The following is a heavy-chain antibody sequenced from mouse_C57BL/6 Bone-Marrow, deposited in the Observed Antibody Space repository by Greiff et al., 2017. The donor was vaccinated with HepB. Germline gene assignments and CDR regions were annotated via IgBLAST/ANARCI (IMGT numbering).Heavy chain of an antibody. V-gene: IGHV1-69*01. Sequence: QVQLQQPGAELVMPGASVKLSCKASGYTFTSYWMHWVKQRPGQGLEWIGEIDPSDSYTNYNQKFKGKSTLTVDKSSSTAYMQLSSLTSEDSAVYYCARSHYYGSSRHWYFDVWGTGTTVTVSS. CDR2: IDPSDSYT. J-gene: IGHJ1*03. D-gene: IGHD1-1*01. CDR3: ARSHYYGSSRHWYFDV. CDR1: GYTFTSYW.